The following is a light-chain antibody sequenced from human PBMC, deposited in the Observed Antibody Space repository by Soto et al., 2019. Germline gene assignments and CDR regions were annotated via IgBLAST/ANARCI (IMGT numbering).Light chain of an antibody. CDR2: DSS. J-gene: IGKJ1*01. CDR1: QSVSRY. Sequence: EIVLTQSPATLSLSRGERASLCCRASQSVSRYLAWYQQKPDQAPRLLIYDSSNRATGIPARFSGSGSGTDFTLTIRRLEPEDFAVYYCQQRSNWPPVTFGQGTKVDIK. V-gene: IGKV3-11*01. CDR3: QQRSNWPPVT.